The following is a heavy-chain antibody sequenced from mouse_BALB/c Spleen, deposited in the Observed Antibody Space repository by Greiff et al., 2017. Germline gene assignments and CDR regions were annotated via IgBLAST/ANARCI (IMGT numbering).Heavy chain of an antibody. Sequence: EVKVVESGGGLVKPGGSLKLSCAASGFTFSSYAMSWVRQTPEKRLEWVASISSGGSTYYPDSVKGRFTISRDNARNILYLQMSSLRSEDTAMYYCARPYYRYSWFAYWGQGTLVTVSA. D-gene: IGHD2-14*01. CDR2: ISSGGST. J-gene: IGHJ3*01. V-gene: IGHV5-6-5*01. CDR3: ARPYYRYSWFAY. CDR1: GFTFSSYA.